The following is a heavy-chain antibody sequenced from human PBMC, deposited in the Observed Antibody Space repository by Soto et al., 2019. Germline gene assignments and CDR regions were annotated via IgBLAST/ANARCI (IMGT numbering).Heavy chain of an antibody. J-gene: IGHJ4*02. CDR3: ARHRAYPYHFDY. Sequence: SVKVSCKASGGTFSSYTISWVRQAPGQGLEWMGRIIPILGIANYAQKFQGRVTITADKSTSTAYMELSSLRSEDTAVYYCARHRAYPYHFDYWGQGALVTVSS. CDR2: IIPILGIA. V-gene: IGHV1-69*02. D-gene: IGHD1-1*01. CDR1: GGTFSSYT.